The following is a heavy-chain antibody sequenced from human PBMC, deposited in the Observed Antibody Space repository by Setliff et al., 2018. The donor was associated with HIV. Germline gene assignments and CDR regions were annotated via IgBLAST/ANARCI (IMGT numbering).Heavy chain of an antibody. V-gene: IGHV4-34*01. D-gene: IGHD6-19*01. Sequence: PSETLSLTCAVYGESFSGYYWSWIRQPPGKGLEWIGEINHSGSVNYNPSLKSRVTISVDTSKNQFSLKLSSVTAADTAVYYCARLFRWLQFPDRFDSWGQGALVTVSS. CDR1: GESFSGYY. CDR3: ARLFRWLQFPDRFDS. J-gene: IGHJ4*02. CDR2: INHSGSV.